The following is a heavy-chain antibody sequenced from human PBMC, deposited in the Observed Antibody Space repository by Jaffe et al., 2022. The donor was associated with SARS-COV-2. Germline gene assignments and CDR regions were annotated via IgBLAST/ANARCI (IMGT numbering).Heavy chain of an antibody. J-gene: IGHJ2*01. Sequence: QVQLVQSGAEVKKPGSSVKVSCKASGGTFSSYAISWVRQAPGQGLEWMGGIIPIFGTANYAQKFQGRVTITADESTSTAYMELSSLRSEDTAVYYCARAVIYYYDSSGYSPPALVFDLWGRGTLVTVSS. CDR2: IIPIFGTA. CDR3: ARAVIYYYDSSGYSPPALVFDL. D-gene: IGHD3-22*01. V-gene: IGHV1-69*01. CDR1: GGTFSSYA.